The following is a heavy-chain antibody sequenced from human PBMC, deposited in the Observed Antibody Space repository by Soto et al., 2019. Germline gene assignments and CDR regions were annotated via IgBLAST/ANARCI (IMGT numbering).Heavy chain of an antibody. V-gene: IGHV1-8*01. CDR3: ARRKERSGPHYFDS. Sequence: ASVKVSCKASGFTFTTYDINWVRQAAGPGLEWMGWMNPNNGNTGYAQKFRGIVTMTRNTSLGTAYMELRNLTSEDTAVYYCARRKERSGPHYFDSWGQGTLVTVSS. D-gene: IGHD6-25*01. CDR2: MNPNNGNT. J-gene: IGHJ4*02. CDR1: GFTFTTYD.